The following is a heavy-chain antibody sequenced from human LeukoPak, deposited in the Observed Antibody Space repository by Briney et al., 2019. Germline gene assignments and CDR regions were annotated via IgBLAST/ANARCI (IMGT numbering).Heavy chain of an antibody. Sequence: GGSLRLSCAASGFTFDDYAMHWVRHAPGKGLECVSGISWNSGSIGYADSVKGRFTVSRDNAKNSLYLQMDSLRAEDTAVYYCARDPSGTYYPRVSGALDIWGQGTMVTVSS. V-gene: IGHV3-9*01. CDR3: ARDPSGTYYPRVSGALDI. D-gene: IGHD1-26*01. CDR1: GFTFDDYA. CDR2: ISWNSGSI. J-gene: IGHJ3*02.